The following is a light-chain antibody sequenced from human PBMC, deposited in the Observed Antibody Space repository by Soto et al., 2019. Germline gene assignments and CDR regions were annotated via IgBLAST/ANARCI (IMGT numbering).Light chain of an antibody. CDR3: QQSYTTPPT. CDR1: QTISNY. CDR2: AAS. J-gene: IGKJ4*01. V-gene: IGKV1-39*01. Sequence: DIQVTQSPSSLSASVGDRVTITCRSSQTISNYLNWYQQKPGKAPKLPIYAASSLQSGVPSRFSGSGSGTDFTLTITSLQPEDFATYYCQQSYTTPPTFGGGTKVEIK.